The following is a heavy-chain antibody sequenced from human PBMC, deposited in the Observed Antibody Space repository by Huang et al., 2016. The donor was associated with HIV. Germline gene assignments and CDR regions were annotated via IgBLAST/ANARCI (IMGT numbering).Heavy chain of an antibody. CDR2: MNSDGSST. D-gene: IGHD3-22*01. V-gene: IGHV3-74*01. Sequence: EVQLVESGGGLVQPGGSLRLSCAASGFSISSYWMHWVRQAPGTGLVWVSRMNSDGSSTSYADSVKGRFTISRDNAKNTLYLQMNSLRAEDTAVYYCARDPRIQSWLNFFDYWGQGTLVSVSS. CDR1: GFSISSYW. CDR3: ARDPRIQSWLNFFDY. J-gene: IGHJ4*02.